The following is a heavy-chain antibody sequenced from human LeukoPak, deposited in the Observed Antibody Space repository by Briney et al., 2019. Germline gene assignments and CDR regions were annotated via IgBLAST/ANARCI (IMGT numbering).Heavy chain of an antibody. CDR2: IYHSGST. CDR3: APQKGKLWWSNY. D-gene: IGHD2-21*01. J-gene: IGHJ4*02. CDR1: GYSISSGYY. V-gene: IGHV4-38-2*01. Sequence: PSETLSLTCAVSGYSISSGYYWGWIRQPPGKGLEWIGSIYHSGSTYYNPSLKSRVTISVDTSKNQFSLKLSSVTAADTAVYYCAPQKGKLWWSNYWGQGTPVTVSS.